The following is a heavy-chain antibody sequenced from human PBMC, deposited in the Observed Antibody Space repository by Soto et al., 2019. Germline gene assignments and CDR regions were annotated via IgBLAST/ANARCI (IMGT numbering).Heavy chain of an antibody. J-gene: IGHJ5*02. CDR3: ARGAAAAEGWFDP. CDR2: IYYSGST. D-gene: IGHD6-13*01. V-gene: IGHV4-31*03. CDR1: GGSISSGGYY. Sequence: PSETLSLTCTVSGGSISSGGYYWSWIRQHPGKGLEWIGYIYYSGSTYYNPSLKSRVTISVDTSKNQFSLKLSSVTAADTAVYYCARGAAAAEGWFDPRGQGTLVTVSS.